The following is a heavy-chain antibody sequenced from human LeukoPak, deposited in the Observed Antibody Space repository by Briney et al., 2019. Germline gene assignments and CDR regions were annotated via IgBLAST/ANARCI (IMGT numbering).Heavy chain of an antibody. Sequence: ASVKVSCKASGYTFTSYGISWVRQAPGQGLEWMGWISAYNGNTYYTQDLQGRVTMTTDTSTSTAYMELRSLRSDDTAVYYCARGPRGAAGTYCYYYGMDVWGQGTTVTVSS. V-gene: IGHV1-18*01. J-gene: IGHJ6*02. CDR1: GYTFTSYG. CDR2: ISAYNGNT. CDR3: ARGPRGAAGTYCYYYGMDV. D-gene: IGHD1/OR15-1a*01.